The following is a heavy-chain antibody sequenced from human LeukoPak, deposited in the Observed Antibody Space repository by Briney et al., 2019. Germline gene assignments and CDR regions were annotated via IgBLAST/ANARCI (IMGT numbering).Heavy chain of an antibody. Sequence: SETLSLTCTVSGGSISSSSYYWGWIRQPPGKGLEWIGNIYYSGSTYYNPSLKSRVTISVDTSKNQFSLKLSSVTATDTAVYYCARGRRDGYRLYYMDVWGKGTTVTISS. J-gene: IGHJ6*03. CDR1: GGSISSSSYY. V-gene: IGHV4-39*01. D-gene: IGHD5-24*01. CDR2: IYYSGST. CDR3: ARGRRDGYRLYYMDV.